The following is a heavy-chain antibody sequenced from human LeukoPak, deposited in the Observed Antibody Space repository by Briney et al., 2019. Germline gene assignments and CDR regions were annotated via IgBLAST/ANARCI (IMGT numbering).Heavy chain of an antibody. CDR2: ISGSGGST. CDR1: GFPFSNYW. V-gene: IGHV3-23*01. J-gene: IGHJ5*02. Sequence: GGSLRLSCAASGFPFSNYWMHWVRQAPGKGLEWVSAISGSGGSTDYADSVKGRFTISRDNSKNTLYLQMNSLRVEDTAVYYCANSYCGGDCYLPWGQGTLVTVCS. CDR3: ANSYCGGDCYLP. D-gene: IGHD2-21*02.